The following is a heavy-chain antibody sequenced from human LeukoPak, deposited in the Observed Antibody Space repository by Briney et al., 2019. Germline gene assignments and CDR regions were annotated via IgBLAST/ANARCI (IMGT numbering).Heavy chain of an antibody. D-gene: IGHD2-2*01. CDR3: ARKYCSSTSCYFPAFDI. Sequence: SETLSLTCAVSGYSISSGYYWGWIRQPPGKGLEWIGSIYHSGSTYYNPSLKSRVTISVDTSKNQFSLKLSSVTVADTAVYYCARKYCSSTSCYFPAFDIWGQGTMVTVSS. CDR1: GYSISSGYY. CDR2: IYHSGST. V-gene: IGHV4-38-2*01. J-gene: IGHJ3*02.